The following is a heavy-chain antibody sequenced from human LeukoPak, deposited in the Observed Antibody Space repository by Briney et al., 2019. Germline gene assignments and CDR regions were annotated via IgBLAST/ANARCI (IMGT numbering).Heavy chain of an antibody. CDR1: GYTFTSYA. CDR2: IDTNTGNP. J-gene: IGHJ6*02. D-gene: IGHD5-18*01. V-gene: IGHV7-4-1*02. CDR3: ARDRVQLWLGSYYGMDV. Sequence: ASVKVSCKASGYTFTSYAMNWVRQAPGQGLEWMGWIDTNTGNPTYAQGFTGRFVFSLDTSVSTAYLQISSLKAEDTAVYYCARDRVQLWLGSYYGMDVWGQGTTVTVSS.